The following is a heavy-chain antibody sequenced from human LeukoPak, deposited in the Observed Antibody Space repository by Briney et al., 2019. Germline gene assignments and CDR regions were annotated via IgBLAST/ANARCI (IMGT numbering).Heavy chain of an antibody. CDR2: INPSGGST. J-gene: IGHJ4*02. CDR3: ARGEYSNLLWGSYLNDY. CDR1: GYTFTGYY. D-gene: IGHD3-16*02. V-gene: IGHV1-46*01. Sequence: EASVKVSCKASGYTFTGYYMHWVRQAPGQGLEWMGIINPSGGSTTYAQKFQGRVTMIRDTSTSTVYMELSSLRSEDTAVYYCARGEYSNLLWGSYLNDYWGQGTLVTVSS.